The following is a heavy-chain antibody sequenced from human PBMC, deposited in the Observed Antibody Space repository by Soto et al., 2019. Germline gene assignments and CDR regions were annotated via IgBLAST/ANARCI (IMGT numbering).Heavy chain of an antibody. CDR1: GFTFSDYY. Sequence: GGSLRLSCAASGFTFSDYYMSWIRQAPGKGLEWVSYISSSGSTIYYADSVKGRFTISRDNAKNSLYLQMNSLRAEDTAVYYCVRGEGTYSSSWSYYYGMDVWGQGTTVTVSS. D-gene: IGHD6-13*01. CDR3: VRGEGTYSSSWSYYYGMDV. J-gene: IGHJ6*02. V-gene: IGHV3-11*01. CDR2: ISSSGSTI.